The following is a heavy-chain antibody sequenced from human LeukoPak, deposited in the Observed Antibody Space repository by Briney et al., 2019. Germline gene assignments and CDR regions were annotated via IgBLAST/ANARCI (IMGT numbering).Heavy chain of an antibody. Sequence: ASVRISCKASGYTFTSYGISWVRQAPGQGLEWMGWISAYNGNTNYAQKLKGRVTMTTDTSTSTAYMELRSLRSDDTAVYYCARAVIAAAGSVYWGQGTLVTVSS. V-gene: IGHV1-18*01. J-gene: IGHJ4*02. CDR1: GYTFTSYG. D-gene: IGHD6-13*01. CDR2: ISAYNGNT. CDR3: ARAVIAAAGSVY.